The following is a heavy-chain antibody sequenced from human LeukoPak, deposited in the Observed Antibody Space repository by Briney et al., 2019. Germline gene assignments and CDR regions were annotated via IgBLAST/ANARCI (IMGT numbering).Heavy chain of an antibody. V-gene: IGHV3-74*01. CDR3: AKDRCSNGVGCYYYYMDV. CDR2: LSSDGSST. CDR1: GFTFSNYW. Sequence: GGSLRLSCAASGFTFSNYWMHWVRQAPGKGLVWVSRLSSDGSSTNYADSVKGRFTISRDNAKNTLHLQMNSLRAEDTAVYYCAKDRCSNGVGCYYYYMDVWGKGTTVTISS. J-gene: IGHJ6*03. D-gene: IGHD2-8*01.